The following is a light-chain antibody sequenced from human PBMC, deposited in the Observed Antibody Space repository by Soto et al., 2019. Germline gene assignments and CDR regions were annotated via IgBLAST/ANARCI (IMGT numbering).Light chain of an antibody. CDR1: SSNIGGNS. J-gene: IGLJ1*01. V-gene: IGLV1-51*01. Sequence: QSVMTQPPSVSAAPGQKVTISCSGSSSNIGGNSVSWYQQLPGTAPKLLIYDDNKRPSRIPDRFSGSRSGTSATLGITGLPTVHLANFYCGLWDRSLSAHVFGSATKLTVL. CDR2: DDN. CDR3: GLWDRSLSAHV.